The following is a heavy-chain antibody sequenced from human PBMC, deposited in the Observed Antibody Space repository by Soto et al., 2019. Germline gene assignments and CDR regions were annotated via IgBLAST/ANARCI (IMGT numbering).Heavy chain of an antibody. V-gene: IGHV3-21*01. CDR3: ARRDRGYAFDI. J-gene: IGHJ3*02. CDR1: GFTFSTYS. Sequence: PGGSLRLSCAASGFTFSTYSMNWVRQAPGKGLEWVSSISSDSYYIYYADSVEGRFTISRDSAKNSLYLQVNSLRADDTAVYYCARRDRGYAFDIWGQGTMVTVSS. CDR2: ISSDSYYI. D-gene: IGHD2-15*01.